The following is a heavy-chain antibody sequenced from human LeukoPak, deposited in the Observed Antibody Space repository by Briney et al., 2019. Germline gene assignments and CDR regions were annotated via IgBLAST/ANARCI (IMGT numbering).Heavy chain of an antibody. CDR2: ISSSSTNV. Sequence: GGSLRLSCAASGFTFSNYNMNWVRQAPGKGLEWVSYISSSSTNVYYTDSVKGRFTISRDNAKNSLYLQMNSLRAEDTAVYYCAVFWSGYVYWGQGTLLTVSS. CDR1: GFTFSNYN. J-gene: IGHJ4*02. CDR3: AVFWSGYVY. V-gene: IGHV3-21*01. D-gene: IGHD3-3*01.